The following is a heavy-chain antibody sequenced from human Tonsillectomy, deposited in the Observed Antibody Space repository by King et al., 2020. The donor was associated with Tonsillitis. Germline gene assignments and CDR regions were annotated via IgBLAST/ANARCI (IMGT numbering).Heavy chain of an antibody. J-gene: IGHJ3*02. CDR2: ISSSGSTI. Sequence: VQLVESGGGLVKPGGSLRLSCAASGFTFSDYYMSWIRQAPGKGLEWVSYISSSGSTIYYADSVKGRFTISRDNAKNSLYLQMNSLRAEDTAVYYCARDQYYDFWRGYYFDVQQRVIRLDAFDIRGQGTMVTVSS. CDR1: GFTFSDYY. D-gene: IGHD3-3*01. V-gene: IGHV3-11*01. CDR3: ARDQYYDFWRGYYFDVQQRVIRLDAFDI.